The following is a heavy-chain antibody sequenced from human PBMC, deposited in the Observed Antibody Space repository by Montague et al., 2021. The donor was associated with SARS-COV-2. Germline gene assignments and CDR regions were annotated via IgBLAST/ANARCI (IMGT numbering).Heavy chain of an antibody. CDR2: IHQSESGRT. CDR3: GGTWVYFSPVDV. CDR1: GGSFSDYY. D-gene: IGHD3-3*01. V-gene: IGHV4-34*01. Sequence: SETLSLTCAVYGGSFSDYYWSWIRQPPGKGLEWIGEIHQSESGRTNYXXXLKSRVTISIDQSKNYFSLNLTSMTAADTAVYYCGGTWVYFSPVDVWGQGTTVIVSS. J-gene: IGHJ6*02.